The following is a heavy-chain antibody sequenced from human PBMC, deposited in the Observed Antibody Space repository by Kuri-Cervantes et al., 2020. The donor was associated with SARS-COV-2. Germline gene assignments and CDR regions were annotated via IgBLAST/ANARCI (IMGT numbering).Heavy chain of an antibody. CDR1: GFTFSSYG. CDR3: ARVPRSSSQTY. V-gene: IGHV3-30*02. D-gene: IGHD6-6*01. J-gene: IGHJ4*02. CDR2: IRYDGSNK. Sequence: GESLKISCAASGFTFSSYGTHWVRQAPGKGLEWVAFIRYDGSNKYYADSVKGRFTISRDNAKNSLYLQMNSLRAEDTAVYYCARVPRSSSQTYWGQGTLVTVSS.